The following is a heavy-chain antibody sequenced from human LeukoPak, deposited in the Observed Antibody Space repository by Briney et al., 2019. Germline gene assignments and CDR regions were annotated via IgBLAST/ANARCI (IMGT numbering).Heavy chain of an antibody. V-gene: IGHV4-34*01. CDR3: ATGAYCTNGVCYRHAFDI. J-gene: IGHJ3*02. D-gene: IGHD2-8*01. CDR2: INHSGST. Sequence: SETLSLTCAVYGGSSSGYYWSWIRQPPGKGLEWIGEINHSGSTNYNPSLKSRVTISVDTSKNQFSLKLSSVTAADTAVYYCATGAYCTNGVCYRHAFDIWGQGTMVTVSS. CDR1: GGSSSGYY.